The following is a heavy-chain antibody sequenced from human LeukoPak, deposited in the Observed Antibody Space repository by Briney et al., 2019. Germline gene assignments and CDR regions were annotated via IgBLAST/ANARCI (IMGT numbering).Heavy chain of an antibody. D-gene: IGHD1-26*01. J-gene: IGHJ4*02. CDR1: GFTFSSYG. V-gene: IGHV3-30*18. CDR2: ISYDGSNK. CDR3: AKDPKGSGSYPDYYFDY. Sequence: GGSLRLSCAASGFTFSSYGMHWVRRAPGKGLEWVAVISYDGSNKCYADSVKDRFTTSRDNSKNTLYLQMNSLRAEDTAVYYCAKDPKGSGSYPDYYFDYWGQGTLVTVSS.